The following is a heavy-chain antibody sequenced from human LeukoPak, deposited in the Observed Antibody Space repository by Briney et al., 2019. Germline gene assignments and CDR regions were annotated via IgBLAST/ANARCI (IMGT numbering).Heavy chain of an antibody. CDR2: INHSGST. CDR1: GGSFSGYY. D-gene: IGHD3-22*01. J-gene: IGHJ5*02. CDR3: ARGRMYYDSSGYYYSEYNWFDP. V-gene: IGHV4-34*01. Sequence: ETLSLTCAVYGGSFSGYYWTWIRQPPGKGLEWIGEINHSGSTNYNPSLKSRVTISVDTSKNQFSLKLSSVTAADTAVYYCARGRMYYDSSGYYYSEYNWFDPWGQGTLVTVSS.